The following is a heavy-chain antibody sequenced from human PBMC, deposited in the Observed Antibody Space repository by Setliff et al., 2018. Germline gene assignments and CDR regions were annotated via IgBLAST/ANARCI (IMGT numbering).Heavy chain of an antibody. CDR3: ARDPSVELVTIRTNSWFTY. CDR2: ISAYNGNT. J-gene: IGHJ4*02. Sequence: ASVKVSCKASGYTFTSYGISWVRQAPGQGLEWMGWISAYNGNTNYAQKLQGRVTMTTDTSTSTAYMELRSLRSDDTAVYYCARDPSVELVTIRTNSWFTYWGQGTLVTVSS. D-gene: IGHD5-18*01. V-gene: IGHV1-18*01. CDR1: GYTFTSYG.